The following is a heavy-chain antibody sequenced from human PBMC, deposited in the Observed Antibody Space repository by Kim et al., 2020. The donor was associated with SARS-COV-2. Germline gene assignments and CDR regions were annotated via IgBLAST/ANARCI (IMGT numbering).Heavy chain of an antibody. CDR2: GGSI. CDR3: ASLHSFHI. J-gene: IGHJ3*02. Sequence: GGSIKYADSVQGRFTMSRDNGKNLLYLEMNSLRAEDTAVYYCASLHSFHIWGRGTMVTVSS. V-gene: IGHV3-11*04.